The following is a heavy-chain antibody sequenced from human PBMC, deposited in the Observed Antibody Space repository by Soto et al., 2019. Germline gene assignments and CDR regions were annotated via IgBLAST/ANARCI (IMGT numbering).Heavy chain of an antibody. Sequence: AVKVSAMASRFTFTSCAVQCLRQARGQLLDWIGWIVVGSGTTSYAQRFQERVTITRDMSTSTAYRELSSRSSEATAVYYCADLAYSSAWVWGQGKGLTVST. CDR3: ADLAYSSAWV. CDR2: IVVGSGTT. CDR1: RFTFTSCA. J-gene: IGHJ4*02. D-gene: IGHD6-19*01. V-gene: IGHV1-58*01.